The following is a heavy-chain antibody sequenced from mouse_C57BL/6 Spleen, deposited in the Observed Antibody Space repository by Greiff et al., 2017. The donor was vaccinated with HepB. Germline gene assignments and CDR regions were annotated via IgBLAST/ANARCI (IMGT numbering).Heavy chain of an antibody. CDR3: AKYGSSPFDY. CDR2: ISYDGSN. CDR1: GYSITSGYY. Sequence: EVKLMESGPGLVKPSQSLSLTCSVTGYSITSGYYWNWIRQFPGNKLEWMGYISYDGSNNYNPSLKNRISITRDTSKNQFFLKLNSVTTEDTATYYGAKYGSSPFDYWGQGTTLTVSS. V-gene: IGHV3-6*01. D-gene: IGHD1-1*01. J-gene: IGHJ2*01.